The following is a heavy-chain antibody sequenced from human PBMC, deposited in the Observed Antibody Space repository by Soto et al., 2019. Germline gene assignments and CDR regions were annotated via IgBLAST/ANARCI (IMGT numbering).Heavy chain of an antibody. CDR1: GYSISSGYY. V-gene: IGHV4-38-2*01. CDR3: ASVGPWVPYYYDSSPYTFEHWFDP. D-gene: IGHD3-22*01. Sequence: QVQLQESGPGLVKASETLSLTCAVSGYSISSGYYWGWLRQPPGKELEWIASIYHGGRTYYNPSLNSRVTLSIAMTNNHLSLILNSVTAADTAVYYCASVGPWVPYYYDSSPYTFEHWFDPWGQGTLVTVSS. J-gene: IGHJ5*02. CDR2: IYHGGRT.